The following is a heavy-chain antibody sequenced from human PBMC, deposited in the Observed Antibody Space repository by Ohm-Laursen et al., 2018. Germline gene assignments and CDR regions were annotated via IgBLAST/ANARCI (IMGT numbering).Heavy chain of an antibody. D-gene: IGHD1-26*01. CDR2: ISPIFGTA. CDR3: ARLPKSGSYGYYYYYGMDV. J-gene: IGHJ6*02. Sequence: SVKVSCKASGGTFISYAISWARQAPGQGLEWMGGISPIFGTANYAQRFQGRVTITADESTSTAYMELSSLRSEDTAVYYCARLPKSGSYGYYYYYGMDVWGQGTTVTVSS. V-gene: IGHV1-69*13. CDR1: GGTFISYA.